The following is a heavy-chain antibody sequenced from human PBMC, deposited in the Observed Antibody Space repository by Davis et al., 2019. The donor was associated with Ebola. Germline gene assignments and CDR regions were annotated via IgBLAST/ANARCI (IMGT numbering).Heavy chain of an antibody. CDR2: ISYDGSNK. Sequence: GESLKISCAASGFTFSSYAMHWVRQAPGKGLEWVAVISYDGSNKYYADSVKGRFTISRDNSKNTLYLHMNSLRAEDTAVFYCAKKSGLETPKPGNFFDYWGQGTLVTVSS. V-gene: IGHV3-30-3*02. CDR3: AKKSGLETPKPGNFFDY. J-gene: IGHJ4*02. CDR1: GFTFSSYA. D-gene: IGHD4-23*01.